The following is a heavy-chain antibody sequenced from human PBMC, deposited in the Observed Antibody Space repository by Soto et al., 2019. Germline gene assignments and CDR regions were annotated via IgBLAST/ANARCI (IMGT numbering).Heavy chain of an antibody. CDR2: ISGSGGST. D-gene: IGHD6-19*01. Sequence: GGSLRLSCAASGFTFSSYAMSWVRQAPGKGLEWVSAISGSGGSTYYADSVKGRFTISRDNSKNTLYLQMNSLRAEDTAVYYCAKDPIRVVGGWYWDFDYWGQGTLVTVSS. CDR1: GFTFSSYA. J-gene: IGHJ4*02. V-gene: IGHV3-23*01. CDR3: AKDPIRVVGGWYWDFDY.